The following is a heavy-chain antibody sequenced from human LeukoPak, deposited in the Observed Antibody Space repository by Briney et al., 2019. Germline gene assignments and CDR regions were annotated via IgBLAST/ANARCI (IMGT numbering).Heavy chain of an antibody. CDR2: ISGGGGTT. J-gene: IGHJ3*02. CDR3: ARDKDAFDI. V-gene: IGHV3-23*01. CDR1: GFTFSGFA. Sequence: PGGSLRLSCAASGFTFSGFAMSWVRQTPGKGLEWVSTISGGGGTTYYADSVRGRFTISRDNAKNSLYLQMNSLRAEVTAVYYCARDKDAFDIWGQGTMVTVSS.